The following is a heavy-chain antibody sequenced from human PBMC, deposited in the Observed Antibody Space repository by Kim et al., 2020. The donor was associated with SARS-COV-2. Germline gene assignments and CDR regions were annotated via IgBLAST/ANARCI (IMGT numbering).Heavy chain of an antibody. Sequence: GGSLRLSCAVSGIPFSNAWFNWVRQSPGKGLEWVGRIESKTDGGTSDLAAPVKGRFAISRDDSENTMYLLMNNVKTDDSAVYYCTTVSMRWGQGTLVTVSS. CDR3: TTVSMR. CDR1: GIPFSNAW. CDR2: IESKTDGGTS. V-gene: IGHV3-15*04. J-gene: IGHJ4*01. D-gene: IGHD2-2*01.